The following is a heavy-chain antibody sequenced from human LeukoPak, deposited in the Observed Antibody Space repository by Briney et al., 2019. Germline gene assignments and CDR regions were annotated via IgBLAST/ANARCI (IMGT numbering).Heavy chain of an antibody. CDR2: IYYSGST. CDR1: GGSISSYY. J-gene: IGHJ5*02. V-gene: IGHV4-59*01. D-gene: IGHD2-21*02. CDR3: ARALCGGDCYSGFDP. Sequence: SGTLSLTCTVSGGSISSYYWSWIRQPPGKGLEWIGYIYYSGSTNYNPSLKSRVTISVDTSKNQFSLKLSSVTAADTAVYYCARALCGGDCYSGFDPWGQGTLVTVSS.